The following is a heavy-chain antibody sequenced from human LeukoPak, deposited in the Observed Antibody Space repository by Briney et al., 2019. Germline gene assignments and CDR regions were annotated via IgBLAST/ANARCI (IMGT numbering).Heavy chain of an antibody. CDR3: AREGAVAGPFDY. D-gene: IGHD6-19*01. CDR1: GGSISSGGYY. J-gene: IGHJ4*02. Sequence: SETLSLTCTVSGGSISSGGYYWSWIRQPPGKGLEWIGYIYHSGSTYYNPSLKSRVTISVDRSKNQFSLKLSSVTAADTAVYYCAREGAVAGPFDYWGQGTLVTVSS. V-gene: IGHV4-30-2*01. CDR2: IYHSGST.